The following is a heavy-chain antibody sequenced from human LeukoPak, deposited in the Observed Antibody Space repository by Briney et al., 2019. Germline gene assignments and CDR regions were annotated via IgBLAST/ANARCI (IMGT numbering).Heavy chain of an antibody. Sequence: GGSLRLSCVASGFTFSSYEMNWVRQAPGKGLEWVSYISSSGSTIYYADSVKGRFIISRDNAKNSLYLQMNSLRAEDTAVYYCARTIAAAGTRNWFDPWGQGTLVTVSS. CDR2: ISSSGSTI. J-gene: IGHJ5*02. D-gene: IGHD6-13*01. CDR1: GFTFSSYE. V-gene: IGHV3-48*03. CDR3: ARTIAAAGTRNWFDP.